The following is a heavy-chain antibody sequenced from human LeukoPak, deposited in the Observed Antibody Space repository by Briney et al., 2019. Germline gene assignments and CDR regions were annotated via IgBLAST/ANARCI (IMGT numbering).Heavy chain of an antibody. J-gene: IGHJ4*02. V-gene: IGHV4-4*02. D-gene: IGHD4-11*01. CDR2: IHHSGST. Sequence: SETLSLTCAVSGGSISSGSWWGWIRQPSGKGLEWIGEIHHSGSTNYNPSLKSRITLSVDKSKNQFSLKLSSVTAADTAVYYCARGRGYNSYSLRSFDYWGQGTLVTVSS. CDR3: ARGRGYNSYSLRSFDY. CDR1: GGSISSGSW.